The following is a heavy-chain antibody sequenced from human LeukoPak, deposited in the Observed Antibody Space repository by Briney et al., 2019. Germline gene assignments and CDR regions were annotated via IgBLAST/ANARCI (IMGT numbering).Heavy chain of an antibody. CDR1: GFTFDDYA. V-gene: IGHV3-43*02. CDR2: ISGEGGST. D-gene: IGHD5-18*01. CDR3: AKDIGGYSYVADC. J-gene: IGHJ4*02. Sequence: GGSLRLSCAASGFTFDDYAMHWVRQAPGKGLEWVSLISGEGGSTYYADSVKGRFTISRDNSKNSLYLQMNSLRTEDTAFYYCAKDIGGYSYVADCWGRGTLVTVSS.